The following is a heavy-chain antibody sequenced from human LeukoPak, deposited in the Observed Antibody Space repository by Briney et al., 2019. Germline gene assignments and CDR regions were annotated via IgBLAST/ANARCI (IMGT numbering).Heavy chain of an antibody. CDR3: PREMATIVNQFDY. Sequence: ASVKVSCKASGYTFTSYGISWVRQAPGQGLEWMGWISPYNGNTNYAQKLQGRVTMTTDTSTTTAYMELRSLRSDDTAVYYCPREMATIVNQFDYWGQGTLVTVSS. D-gene: IGHD5-24*01. V-gene: IGHV1-18*01. CDR2: ISPYNGNT. CDR1: GYTFTSYG. J-gene: IGHJ4*02.